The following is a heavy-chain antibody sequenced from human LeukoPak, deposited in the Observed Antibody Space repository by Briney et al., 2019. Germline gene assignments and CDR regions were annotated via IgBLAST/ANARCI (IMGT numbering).Heavy chain of an antibody. Sequence: GGSLRLSCAASGFTFSNYYLSWVRQAPGKGLEWVANIKQDGSEKYYVDSVKGRFTISRDNAKNSLYLQMNTLRAEDTAFYYCTTDIPFTSGGAIAYWGQGTLVTVSS. CDR2: IKQDGSEK. J-gene: IGHJ4*02. CDR3: TTDIPFTSGGAIAY. D-gene: IGHD3-16*02. V-gene: IGHV3-7*03. CDR1: GFTFSNYY.